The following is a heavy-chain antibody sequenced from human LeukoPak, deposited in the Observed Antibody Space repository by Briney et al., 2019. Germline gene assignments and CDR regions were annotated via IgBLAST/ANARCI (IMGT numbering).Heavy chain of an antibody. CDR2: IYTGDST. D-gene: IGHD6-19*01. CDR1: GFTVSNKY. Sequence: GGSLRLSCAASGFTVSNKYMTWVRQAPGKGLEWVSVIYTGDSTYYADSVRGRFTISRDNAKNSLYLQMNSLRAEDTAVYYCARAIAVTPWYFDLWGRGTLVTVSS. J-gene: IGHJ2*01. CDR3: ARAIAVTPWYFDL. V-gene: IGHV3-53*03.